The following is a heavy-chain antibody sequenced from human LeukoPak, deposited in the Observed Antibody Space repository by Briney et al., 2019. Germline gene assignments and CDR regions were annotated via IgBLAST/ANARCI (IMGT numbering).Heavy chain of an antibody. D-gene: IGHD3-22*01. CDR1: GGSISSSSYY. Sequence: SETLSLTCIVSGGSISSSSYYWGWIRQPPGKGLEWIGSIFHSGSTYFNPSLKSRVTMSVDTSKNQFSLKLSSVTAADTAVYYCAREAFSSGYYDDYWGQGTLVTVSS. J-gene: IGHJ4*02. CDR3: AREAFSSGYYDDY. CDR2: IFHSGST. V-gene: IGHV4-39*07.